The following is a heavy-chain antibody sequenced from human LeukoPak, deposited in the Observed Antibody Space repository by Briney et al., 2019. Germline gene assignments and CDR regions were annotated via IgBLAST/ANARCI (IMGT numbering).Heavy chain of an antibody. Sequence: SETLSLTCTVSGGSISSYYWSWIRQPPGKGLEWIGYIYYSGSTNYNPSLKSRVTISVDTSKNQFSLKLSSVTAADTAVYYCARSANRRWFDPWGQGTLVTVSS. J-gene: IGHJ5*02. CDR3: ARSANRRWFDP. CDR2: IYYSGST. CDR1: GGSISSYY. V-gene: IGHV4-59*08.